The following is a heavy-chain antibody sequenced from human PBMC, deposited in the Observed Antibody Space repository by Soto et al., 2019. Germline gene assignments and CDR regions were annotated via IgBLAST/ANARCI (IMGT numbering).Heavy chain of an antibody. V-gene: IGHV3-66*01. D-gene: IGHD5-12*01. CDR3: GRPKTGYSGYDSGNDAFDV. Sequence: PGGSLRLSCAASGFTVSSSYMSWVRQAPGKGLEWVSIIYSGGTTFYADSVKGRLTLSRDNSKNTLYLQKNSLRAEDTAVYYCGRPKTGYSGYDSGNDAFDVWGQGTMVTVSS. CDR1: GFTVSSSY. J-gene: IGHJ3*01. CDR2: IYSGGTT.